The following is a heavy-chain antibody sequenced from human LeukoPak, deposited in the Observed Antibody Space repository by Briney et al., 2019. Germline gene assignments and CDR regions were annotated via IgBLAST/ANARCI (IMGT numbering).Heavy chain of an antibody. CDR3: ARDADLGATITGAFDI. V-gene: IGHV4-59*01. Sequence: SETLSLTCTVSGGSMSNYYWSWIRQSPGKGLEWIGYIYNSGSTNYNPSLRSRVIISVDTSKNQFSLKVTSVTAADTAVYYCARDADLGATITGAFDIWGQGTMVTVSS. CDR2: IYNSGST. J-gene: IGHJ3*02. CDR1: GGSMSNYY. D-gene: IGHD5-24*01.